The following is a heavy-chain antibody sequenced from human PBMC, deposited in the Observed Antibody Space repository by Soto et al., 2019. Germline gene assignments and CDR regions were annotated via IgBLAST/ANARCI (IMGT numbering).Heavy chain of an antibody. CDR3: VRTSSN. Sequence: LRLSCAASGFAVNSDYMSWVRQAPGKGLEWVSVIYGGGTTYYSDSVKGRFTISRDNSQNTVFLQMNSQRAEDTAVYYCVRTSSNWGQGTRVTVSS. CDR2: IYGGGTT. CDR1: GFAVNSDY. D-gene: IGHD2-2*01. J-gene: IGHJ4*02. V-gene: IGHV3-53*01.